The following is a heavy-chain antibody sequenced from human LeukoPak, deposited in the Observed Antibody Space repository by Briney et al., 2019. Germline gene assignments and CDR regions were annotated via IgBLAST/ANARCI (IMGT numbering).Heavy chain of an antibody. CDR1: GGSISSGGYY. CDR3: ARVLRAHSGYDWRNYYYYGMDV. D-gene: IGHD5-12*01. Sequence: SETPSLTCTVSGGSISSGGYYWSWIRQHPGKGLEWIGYIYYSGSTYYNPSLKSRVTISVDTSKNQFPLKLSSVTAADTAVYYCARVLRAHSGYDWRNYYYYGMDVWGQGTTVTVSS. CDR2: IYYSGST. V-gene: IGHV4-31*03. J-gene: IGHJ6*02.